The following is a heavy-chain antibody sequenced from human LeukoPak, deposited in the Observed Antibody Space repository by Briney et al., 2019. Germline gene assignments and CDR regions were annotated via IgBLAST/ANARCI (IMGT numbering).Heavy chain of an antibody. CDR1: GFIFSSYA. CDR3: ARDNSDYDSSFFDY. D-gene: IGHD3-22*01. CDR2: IKQDGSEK. J-gene: IGHJ4*02. V-gene: IGHV3-7*01. Sequence: PGGSLRLSCAASGFIFSSYAMSWVRQAPGKGLEWVANIKQDGSEKYYVDSVKSRFTVSRDNAKNSLFLQMNSLRAEDTAVYYCARDNSDYDSSFFDYWGQGTLVTVSS.